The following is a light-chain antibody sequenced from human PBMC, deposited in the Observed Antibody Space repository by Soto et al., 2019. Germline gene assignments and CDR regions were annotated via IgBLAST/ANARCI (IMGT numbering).Light chain of an antibody. CDR1: QDIRTE. J-gene: IGKJ1*01. CDR2: AAS. Sequence: AIQLTQSPPSLSASVGDRVTITCRSSQDIRTELGWYQQKSGKAPQLPIYAASSLQSGVPSRFSGRGSGTDFTLTIDSLQPEDFATYFCLPDYNYPRTFGQGTKVDIK. CDR3: LPDYNYPRT. V-gene: IGKV1-6*01.